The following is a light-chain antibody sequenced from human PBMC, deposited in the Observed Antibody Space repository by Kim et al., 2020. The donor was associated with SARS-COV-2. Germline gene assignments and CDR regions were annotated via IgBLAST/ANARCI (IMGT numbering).Light chain of an antibody. CDR2: AAS. CDR3: QQSYSTRL. Sequence: DIQTTQSPSSLSASVGDRVTITCRASQSISSYLNWYQQKPGKAPKLLIYAASSLQSGVPSRFSGSGSGTDFTLTISSLQPEDFATYYCQQSYSTRLFGPGTKVDIK. CDR1: QSISSY. V-gene: IGKV1-39*01. J-gene: IGKJ3*01.